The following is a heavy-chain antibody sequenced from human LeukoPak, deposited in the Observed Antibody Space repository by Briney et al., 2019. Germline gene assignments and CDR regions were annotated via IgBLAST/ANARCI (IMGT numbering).Heavy chain of an antibody. Sequence: PGGSLRLSCDASGFTFSSYSMDWVRPAPGKGLERVSSITSSSSHIYYADSVKGRFTISRDNAKNSVYLQMNSLRAEDTAVYYCARVKMGATVTTFHYYCMDVWGGGTTVTVSS. CDR2: ITSSSSHI. CDR1: GFTFSSYS. CDR3: ARVKMGATVTTFHYYCMDV. J-gene: IGHJ6*03. D-gene: IGHD4-11*01. V-gene: IGHV3-21*06.